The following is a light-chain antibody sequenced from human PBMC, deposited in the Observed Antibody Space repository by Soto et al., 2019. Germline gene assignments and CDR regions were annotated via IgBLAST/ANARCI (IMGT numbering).Light chain of an antibody. J-gene: IGKJ2*01. CDR2: KVS. V-gene: IGKV2-30*02. CDR3: MQGTHWPPYT. Sequence: DVVMTQSPLSLPVTLGQPASISCRSSQSLVHSDGNTYLNWFQQRPGQSPRRLIYKVSNRDSGVRDRLSGSGSGTNFTLKISRVEAEDVGVYSCMQGTHWPPYTFGQGTKLEIK. CDR1: QSLVHSDGNTY.